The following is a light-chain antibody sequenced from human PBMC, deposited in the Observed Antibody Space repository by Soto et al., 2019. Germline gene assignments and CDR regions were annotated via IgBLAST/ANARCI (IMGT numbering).Light chain of an antibody. CDR1: QSVSNNY. Sequence: EIVLTQSPGTLSLSPGERATLSCRASQSVSNNYLAWYQQKPGQAPRLLIYGASSRAAGIPDRFSGSGSGTDFTLTISRLEPEDFAVYYCQQYGSSPQTFGPGTKVDIK. V-gene: IGKV3-20*01. CDR3: QQYGSSPQT. CDR2: GAS. J-gene: IGKJ3*01.